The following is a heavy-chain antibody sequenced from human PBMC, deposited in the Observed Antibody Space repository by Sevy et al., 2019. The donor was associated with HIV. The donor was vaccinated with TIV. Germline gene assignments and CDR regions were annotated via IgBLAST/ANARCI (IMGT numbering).Heavy chain of an antibody. Sequence: GGSLRLSCAASGFTFSGSAMHWVRQASGKGLEWVGRIRSKANSYGTAYAASEKGRFTISMDDSKNTAYLQMNSLKTEDTAVYYCTREGNAFGYWGQGTLVTVSS. CDR1: GFTFSGSA. V-gene: IGHV3-73*01. D-gene: IGHD2-8*01. CDR2: IRSKANSYGT. J-gene: IGHJ4*02. CDR3: TREGNAFGY.